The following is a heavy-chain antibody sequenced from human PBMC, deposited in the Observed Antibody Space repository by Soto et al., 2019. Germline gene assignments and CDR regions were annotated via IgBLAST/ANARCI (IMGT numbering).Heavy chain of an antibody. Sequence: EVVLLESGGGLVQPGGSLRLSCAASGFMFSSYAMSWVRQAPGKGLEWVSGISGEGGTTYYADSVKGRFTISRDNSRNTVFLQLNSLIIDDTAVYYCAKDYIVGATHRPTYFDHWGQGSQVAVSS. CDR1: GFMFSSYA. D-gene: IGHD1-26*01. CDR3: AKDYIVGATHRPTYFDH. V-gene: IGHV3-23*01. J-gene: IGHJ4*02. CDR2: ISGEGGTT.